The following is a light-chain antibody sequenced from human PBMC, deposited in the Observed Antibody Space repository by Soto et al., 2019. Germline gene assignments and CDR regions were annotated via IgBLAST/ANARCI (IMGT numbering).Light chain of an antibody. CDR3: QKYDSAPLT. Sequence: DIQMTQSPSSLPASIGDRVTISCRASQSFSNSLAWYQQKPGKVPTLLIYGASILPSRVPSRFSGSASGTEFTLTISCLQPEDVANYFYQKYDSAPLTFGGGTKVEIK. CDR1: QSFSNS. J-gene: IGKJ4*01. V-gene: IGKV1-27*01. CDR2: GAS.